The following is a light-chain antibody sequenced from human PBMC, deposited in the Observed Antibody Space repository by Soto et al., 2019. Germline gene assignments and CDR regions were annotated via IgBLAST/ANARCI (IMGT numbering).Light chain of an antibody. V-gene: IGLV2-14*01. CDR2: EVS. Sequence: QSVLTQPASVSGSPGQSITISCTGTSSDVGGYKFVSWYQQHPGKAPKLMIYEVSNRPSGVSSRFSGSKSGNTASLTISGLQAEDEADYYCSAYSDIDTKVFGTGTKVTV. J-gene: IGLJ1*01. CDR3: SAYSDIDTKV. CDR1: SSDVGGYKF.